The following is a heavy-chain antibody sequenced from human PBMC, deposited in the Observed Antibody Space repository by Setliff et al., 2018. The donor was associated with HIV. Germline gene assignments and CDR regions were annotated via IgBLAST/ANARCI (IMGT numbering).Heavy chain of an antibody. V-gene: IGHV4-59*08. Sequence: SETLSLTCTVSGGSIVRYYWTWIRQPPGKGLEWIGYIYYSGSTNYNPSLKSLVIISVDTSKMQFSLKLRSVTAADTALYYCARLLQGGNYAFDIWGQGTMVTVSS. CDR2: IYYSGST. D-gene: IGHD2-21*02. CDR1: GGSIVRYY. CDR3: ARLLQGGNYAFDI. J-gene: IGHJ3*02.